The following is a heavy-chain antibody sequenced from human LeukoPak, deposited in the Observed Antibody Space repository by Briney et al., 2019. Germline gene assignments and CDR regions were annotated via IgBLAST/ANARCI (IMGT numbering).Heavy chain of an antibody. CDR1: GGSISSYY. CDR3: ARHGGYDFYSYYYYYYMDV. Sequence: RPSETLSLTCTVSGGSISSYYWSWIRQPPGKGLEWIGYIYTSGSTNYNPSLKSRVTISVDTSKNQFSLKLSSVTAADTAVYYCARHGGYDFYSYYYYYYMDVWGKGTTVTVSS. CDR2: IYTSGST. J-gene: IGHJ6*03. V-gene: IGHV4-4*09. D-gene: IGHD3-3*01.